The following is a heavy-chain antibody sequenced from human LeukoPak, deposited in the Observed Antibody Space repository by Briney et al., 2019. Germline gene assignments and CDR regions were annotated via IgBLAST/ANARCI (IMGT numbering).Heavy chain of an antibody. J-gene: IGHJ4*02. V-gene: IGHV3-48*04. CDR2: ITSSSSSM. CDR3: ARVSGSYGDSAY. Sequence: GGSLRLSCAASGFTFSSYSMNWVRQAPGKGLEWISYITSSSSSMYYADSVKGRFTISRDNAKNSLCLQMNSLRAEDTAVYYCARVSGSYGDSAYWGQGTLVTVSS. D-gene: IGHD1-26*01. CDR1: GFTFSSYS.